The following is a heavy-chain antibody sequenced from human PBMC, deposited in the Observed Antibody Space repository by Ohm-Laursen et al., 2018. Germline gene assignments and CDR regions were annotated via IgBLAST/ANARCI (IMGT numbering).Heavy chain of an antibody. J-gene: IGHJ6*02. CDR3: ARGSGFFKLDV. Sequence: TLSLTCAVNGESSSGYFWNWIRQPPGEGLEWIGEINQSGSTKYNPSLKRRVTLSADSSNSQFSLRLTSVTAADTATYYCARGSGFFKLDVWGQGTTVTVSS. D-gene: IGHD6-19*01. CDR2: INQSGST. CDR1: GESSSGYF. V-gene: IGHV4-34*01.